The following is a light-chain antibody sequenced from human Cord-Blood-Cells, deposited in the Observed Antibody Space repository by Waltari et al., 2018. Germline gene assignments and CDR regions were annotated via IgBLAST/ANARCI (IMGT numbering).Light chain of an antibody. CDR2: DAS. J-gene: IGKJ1*01. CDR3: QQYNSYSPWT. V-gene: IGKV1-5*01. Sequence: DIQMTQSPSTLSASVGDRVTITCRASQSITSWLAWYQHKPGKAPKLLIYDASSLESGVPSRFSGSGSGTEFTLTISSLQPDDFATYDCQQYNSYSPWTFGQGTKVEIK. CDR1: QSITSW.